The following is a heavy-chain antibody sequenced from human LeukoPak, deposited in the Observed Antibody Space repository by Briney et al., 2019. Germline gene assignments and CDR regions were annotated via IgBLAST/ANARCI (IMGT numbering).Heavy chain of an antibody. CDR2: ISSSGSTI. D-gene: IGHD2-2*01. V-gene: IGHV3-11*04. CDR3: AKDPSPFSSTSFDY. J-gene: IGHJ4*02. Sequence: GGSLRLSCAASGFTFSDYYMSWIRQAPGKGLEWVSYISSSGSTIYYADSVKGRFTISRDNSKNTLYLQMNSLRAEDTAVYYCAKDPSPFSSTSFDYWGQGTLVTVSS. CDR1: GFTFSDYY.